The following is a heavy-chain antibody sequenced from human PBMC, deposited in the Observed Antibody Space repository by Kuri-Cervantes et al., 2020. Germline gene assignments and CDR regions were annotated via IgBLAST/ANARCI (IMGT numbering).Heavy chain of an antibody. Sequence: GGSLRLSCAASGFTFSSYGMHWVRQAPGKGLEWVALIWYDGSNKYYADSVKGRFTISRDNSKSTLYLQMNSLRAEDTAVYYCARAGASGLHDYWGQGTLVTVSS. CDR3: ARAGASGLHDY. D-gene: IGHD6-19*01. J-gene: IGHJ4*02. V-gene: IGHV3-33*01. CDR1: GFTFSSYG. CDR2: IWYDGSNK.